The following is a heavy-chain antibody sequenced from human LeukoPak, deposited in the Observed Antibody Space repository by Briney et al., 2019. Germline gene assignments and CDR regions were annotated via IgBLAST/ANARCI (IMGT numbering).Heavy chain of an antibody. J-gene: IGHJ4*02. D-gene: IGHD3-3*01. CDR2: ISSNGGSA. Sequence: GGSLRLSCAASGFTFSSYAMHWVRQAPGKGLEYVSAISSNGGSAYYANSVKGRFTISRDNSKNTLYLQMGSLRAEDMAVYYCARHGHYDFWSGYSLDYWGQGTLVTVSS. CDR1: GFTFSSYA. V-gene: IGHV3-64*01. CDR3: ARHGHYDFWSGYSLDY.